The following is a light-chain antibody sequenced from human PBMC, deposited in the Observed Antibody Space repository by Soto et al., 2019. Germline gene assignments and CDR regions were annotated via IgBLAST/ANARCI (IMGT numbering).Light chain of an antibody. Sequence: QSALTQPASVSGSPGQSITISCTGSSSDIGTYNLVSWYQQHPGKAPKLMIYEGSKRPSGVSNRFSGSKSGNTASLTISGLQAEDEADYYCCSYAGGSTSLFGGGTQLTVL. CDR2: EGS. CDR1: SSDIGTYNL. V-gene: IGLV2-23*01. CDR3: CSYAGGSTSL. J-gene: IGLJ7*01.